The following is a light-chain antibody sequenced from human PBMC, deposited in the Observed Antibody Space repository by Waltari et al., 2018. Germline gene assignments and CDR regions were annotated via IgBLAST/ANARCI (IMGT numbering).Light chain of an antibody. Sequence: QTVVTQEPSFSVSPGGTVTLTCALSSGSISATSYATWYQQTPGQAPRTLVYKANTRSSGVPDRFSGSILENKAALTITGAQADDECDYYCALYMGGGIWVFGGGTKLTVL. CDR2: KAN. V-gene: IGLV8-61*01. J-gene: IGLJ3*02. CDR3: ALYMGGGIWV. CDR1: SGSISATSY.